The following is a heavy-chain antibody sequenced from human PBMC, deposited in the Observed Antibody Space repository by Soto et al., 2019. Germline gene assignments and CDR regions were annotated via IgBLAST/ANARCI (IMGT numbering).Heavy chain of an antibody. J-gene: IGHJ1*01. CDR1: GGSISSDDYY. Sequence: SETLSLTCTVSGGSISSDDYYWSWIRQAPGRGLEWIGYIHSSGSIYYNPSLKSRATMSIDTAGNQFSLKVSSVTVADTAVYYCARDLDGLHDDTSGPFPRPAWGQGTLVTVSS. V-gene: IGHV4-30-4*01. CDR2: IHSSGSI. D-gene: IGHD3-22*01. CDR3: ARDLDGLHDDTSGPFPRPA.